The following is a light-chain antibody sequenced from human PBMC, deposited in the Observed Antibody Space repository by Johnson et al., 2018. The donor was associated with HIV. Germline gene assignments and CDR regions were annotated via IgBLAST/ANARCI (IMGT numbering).Light chain of an antibody. CDR2: DNN. Sequence: HSVLTQPPSVSAAPGQKVTISCSGSSSNIGNNYVSWYQQLPHTAPRLLISDNNKRPSGIPDRFSGSKSGTSVTLAITGLQTGDEADYYCGTWDTSLSVYVFGTGTKVTVL. J-gene: IGLJ1*01. CDR3: GTWDTSLSVYV. V-gene: IGLV1-51*01. CDR1: SSNIGNNY.